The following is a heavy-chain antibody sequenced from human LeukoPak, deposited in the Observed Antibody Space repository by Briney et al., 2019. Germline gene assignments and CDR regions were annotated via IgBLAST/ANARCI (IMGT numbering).Heavy chain of an antibody. J-gene: IGHJ5*02. D-gene: IGHD3-16*01. CDR1: GGTFSSYA. CDR3: ARVLMITFGGGTNWFDP. CDR2: IIPIFGTA. V-gene: IGHV1-69*13. Sequence: ASVKVSCKASGGTFSSYAISWVRQAPGQGLEWMGGIIPIFGTADYAQKFQGRVTITADESTGTAYMELSSLRSEDTAVYYCARVLMITFGGGTNWFDPWGQGTLVTVSS.